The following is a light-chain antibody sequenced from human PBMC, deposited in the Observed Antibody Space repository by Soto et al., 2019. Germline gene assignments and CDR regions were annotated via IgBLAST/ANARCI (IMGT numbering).Light chain of an antibody. CDR1: SSNIGSHP. J-gene: IGLJ1*01. CDR3: TSYTITSPYV. V-gene: IGLV1-44*01. CDR2: GDN. Sequence: QSVLTQPPSASGTPGQRVSISCSGSSSNIGSHPVNWYQQLPGTAPKLLLYGDNQRPSGVPDRFSGSKSGTSASLAISGLQSEDEADYYCTSYTITSPYVFGTGTKVTVL.